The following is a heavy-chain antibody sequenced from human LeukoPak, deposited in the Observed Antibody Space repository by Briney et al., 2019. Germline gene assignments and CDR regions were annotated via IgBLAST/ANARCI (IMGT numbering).Heavy chain of an antibody. CDR3: ARALGRNFVPKYYFDY. Sequence: SETLSLTCTVSGVSISGYYWSWIRQPPGKGLEWIGEINHSGSTNYNPSLKSRVTISVDTSKNQFSLKLSSVTAADTAVYYCARALGRNFVPKYYFDYWGQGTLVTVSS. V-gene: IGHV4-34*01. CDR1: GVSISGYY. CDR2: INHSGST. J-gene: IGHJ4*02. D-gene: IGHD3-9*01.